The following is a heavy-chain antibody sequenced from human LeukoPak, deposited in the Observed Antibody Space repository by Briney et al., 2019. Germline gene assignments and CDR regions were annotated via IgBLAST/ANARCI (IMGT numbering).Heavy chain of an antibody. Sequence: GGSLRLSCAASTFTFSNYAMHWVRQAPGKGLEWVAVISYDGSNKYYADSVKGRFTISRDNSKNTLYLQMNSLRAEDTAVYYCAKGRGIAVAGTDYWGQGTLVTVSS. J-gene: IGHJ4*02. CDR3: AKGRGIAVAGTDY. V-gene: IGHV3-30-3*01. CDR2: ISYDGSNK. D-gene: IGHD6-19*01. CDR1: TFTFSNYA.